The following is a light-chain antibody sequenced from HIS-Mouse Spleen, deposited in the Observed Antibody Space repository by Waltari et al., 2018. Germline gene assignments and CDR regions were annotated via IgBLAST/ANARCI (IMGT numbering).Light chain of an antibody. V-gene: IGLV3-10*01. CDR3: YSTDSSGNHRV. CDR2: EDS. Sequence: SYERTQHPSVSVSPGQTARITCPGDALPKKYAYWYQQKSGQAPVLVIYEDSKRPSGIPERFSGSSSGTMATLTISGAQVEDEADYYCYSTDSSGNHRVFGGGTKLTVL. J-gene: IGLJ2*01. CDR1: ALPKKY.